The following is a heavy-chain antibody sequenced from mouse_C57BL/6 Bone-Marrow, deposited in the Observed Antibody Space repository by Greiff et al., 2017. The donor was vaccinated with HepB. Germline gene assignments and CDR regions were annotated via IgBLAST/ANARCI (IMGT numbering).Heavy chain of an antibody. V-gene: IGHV1-20*01. CDR1: GYSFTGYF. CDR3: ATGNSNYEYGKDY. Sequence: VQLQQSGPELVKPGASVTISCKASGYSFTGYFMNWVMQSPGQSLEWIGRINPYNGDTFYNQKFKGKATLTVDKSSSTAHMELRSLTSEDSAVYYCATGNSNYEYGKDYGGQGTSITVSS. CDR2: INPYNGDT. D-gene: IGHD2-5*01. J-gene: IGHJ4*01.